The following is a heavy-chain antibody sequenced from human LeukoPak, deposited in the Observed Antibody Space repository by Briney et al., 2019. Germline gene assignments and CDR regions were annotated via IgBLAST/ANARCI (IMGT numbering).Heavy chain of an antibody. J-gene: IGHJ4*02. CDR2: IFYTGST. Sequence: PSETLSLTCAVYGGSFSGYYWSWIRQPPGKGLEWIGYIFYTGSTNYNPSLKSRVTISVATSKKQFSLKLSSVTAADTAVYYCARGTDGYTYLFDYWGQGTLVTVSS. V-gene: IGHV4-59*01. D-gene: IGHD5-24*01. CDR3: ARGTDGYTYLFDY. CDR1: GGSFSGYY.